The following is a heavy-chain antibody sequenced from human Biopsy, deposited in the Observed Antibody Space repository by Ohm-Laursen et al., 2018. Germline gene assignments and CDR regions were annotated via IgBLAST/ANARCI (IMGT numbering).Heavy chain of an antibody. J-gene: IGHJ4*02. D-gene: IGHD4-23*01. V-gene: IGHV2-5*01. CDR3: AHERRWRNFDY. CDR2: IYWSGDK. CDR1: GFSLSTTEVG. Sequence: TQTLTLTFTFSGFSLSTTEVGVGWIRQPPGKALEWLALIYWSGDKRYSPSLKSRLTITKDTSKSQVVLTMTNMDPVDTATYYCAHERRWRNFDYWGQGTLVTVPS.